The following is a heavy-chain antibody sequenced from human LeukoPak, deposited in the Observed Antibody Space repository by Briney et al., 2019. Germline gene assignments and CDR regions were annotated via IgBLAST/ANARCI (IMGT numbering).Heavy chain of an antibody. CDR1: GGSIIGYW. Sequence: PSETLSLTCTVSGGSIIGYWWSWIRQPPGKGLEWIGNIRYNGNTYSNPSLKSRVTISVDTSKNQFSMKLSSVTAADTAMCYCAWYAALSGPNWLDPWGRGTLVTVSS. CDR3: AWYAALSGPNWLDP. CDR2: IRYNGNT. V-gene: IGHV4-59*01. J-gene: IGHJ5*02. D-gene: IGHD6-19*01.